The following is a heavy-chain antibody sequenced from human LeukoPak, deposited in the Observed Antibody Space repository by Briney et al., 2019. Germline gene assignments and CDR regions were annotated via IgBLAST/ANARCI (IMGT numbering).Heavy chain of an antibody. CDR1: GFTFSSYG. J-gene: IGHJ4*02. CDR3: ARTSIGSLDY. Sequence: SGGSLRLSCAASGFTFSSYGMHWVRQAPGKGLEWVSSISSSSSYIYYADSVKGRFTISRDNAKNSLYLQMNSLRAEDTAVYYCARTSIGSLDYWGQGTLVTVSS. V-gene: IGHV3-21*01. CDR2: ISSSSSYI. D-gene: IGHD1-26*01.